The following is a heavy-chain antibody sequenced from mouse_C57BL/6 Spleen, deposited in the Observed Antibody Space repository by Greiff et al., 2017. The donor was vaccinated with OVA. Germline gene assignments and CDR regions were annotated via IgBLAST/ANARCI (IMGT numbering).Heavy chain of an antibody. CDR2: IYPGSGNT. Sequence: QVQLQQSGPELVKPGASVKISCKASGYSFTSYYIHWVKQRPGQGLEWIGWIYPGSGNTKYNEKFKGKATLTADTSSSTAYMQLSSLTSEDSAVYYCARSGDGSPFDYWGQGTTLTVSS. CDR3: ARSGDGSPFDY. CDR1: GYSFTSYY. D-gene: IGHD2-3*01. J-gene: IGHJ2*01. V-gene: IGHV1-66*01.